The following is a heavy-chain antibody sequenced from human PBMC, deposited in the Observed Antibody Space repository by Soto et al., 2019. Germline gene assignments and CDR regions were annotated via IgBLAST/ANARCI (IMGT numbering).Heavy chain of an antibody. V-gene: IGHV1-2*04. CDR3: AREGAPYYGMDV. Sequence: ASVKVSCKASGYTFTGYYMHWVRQAPGQGLEWMGWINPNSGGTNYAQKFQGWVTMTRDTSISTAYMELGRLRSDDTAVYYCAREGAPYYGMDVWGQGTTVTVSS. J-gene: IGHJ6*02. CDR2: INPNSGGT. CDR1: GYTFTGYY.